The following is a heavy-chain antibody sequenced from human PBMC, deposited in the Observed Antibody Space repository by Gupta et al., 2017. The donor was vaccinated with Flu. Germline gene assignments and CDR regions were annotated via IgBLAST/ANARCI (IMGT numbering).Heavy chain of an antibody. V-gene: IGHV4-39*01. J-gene: IGHJ4*02. CDR2: IYYSGST. Sequence: QLQLQESGPGLVKPSETLSLTCTVSGGSIRRSSYYWGWIRQPPGKGLEWIGSIYYSGSTYYNPSLKSRVTISVDTSKNQFSLKLSSVTAADTAVYYCARRGVTVADTYYYWGQGTLVTVSS. CDR3: ARRGVTVADTYYY. D-gene: IGHD4-17*01. CDR1: GGSIRRSSYY.